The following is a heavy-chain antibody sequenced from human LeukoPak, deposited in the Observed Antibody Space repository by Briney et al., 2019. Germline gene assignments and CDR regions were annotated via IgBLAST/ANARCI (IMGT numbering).Heavy chain of an antibody. CDR1: GGSISSYY. D-gene: IGHD3-10*01. Sequence: SETLSLTCTVSGGSISSYYWSWIRQPPGKGLEWIGYIYHSGSTYYNPSLKSRVTISVDRSKNQFSLKLSSVTAADTAVYYCAREGSSAARGAFDIWGQGTMVTVSS. J-gene: IGHJ3*02. V-gene: IGHV4-59*12. CDR2: IYHSGST. CDR3: AREGSSAARGAFDI.